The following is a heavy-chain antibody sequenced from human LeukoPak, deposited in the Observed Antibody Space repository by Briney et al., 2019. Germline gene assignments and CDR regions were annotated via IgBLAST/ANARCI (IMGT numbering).Heavy chain of an antibody. Sequence: AGGSLRLSCAASGFTFSSYGMHWVRQAPGKGLEWVAVIWYDGSNKYYADSVKGRFTISRDNSKNTLYLQMNSLRAEDTAVYSCARDPCSGGSCYGGLLDYWGQGTLVTVSS. CDR2: IWYDGSNK. J-gene: IGHJ4*02. D-gene: IGHD2-15*01. V-gene: IGHV3-33*01. CDR3: ARDPCSGGSCYGGLLDY. CDR1: GFTFSSYG.